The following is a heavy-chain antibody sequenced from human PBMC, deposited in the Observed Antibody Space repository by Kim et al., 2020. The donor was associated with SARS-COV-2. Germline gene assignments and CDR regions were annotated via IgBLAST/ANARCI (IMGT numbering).Heavy chain of an antibody. V-gene: IGHV3-30*18. D-gene: IGHD3-10*01. CDR2: ISYDGSNK. CDR1: GFTFSSYG. J-gene: IGHJ6*02. Sequence: GGSLRLSCAASGFTFSSYGMHWVRQAPGKGLEWVAVISYDGSNKYYADSVKGRFTISRDNSKNTLYLQMNSLRAEDTAVYYCAKDVTYYYGSGSYYKSLYYYYGMDVWVQGTTVTVSS. CDR3: AKDVTYYYGSGSYYKSLYYYYGMDV.